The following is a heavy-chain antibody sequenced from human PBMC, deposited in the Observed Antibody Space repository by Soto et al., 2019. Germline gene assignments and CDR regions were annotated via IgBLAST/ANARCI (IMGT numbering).Heavy chain of an antibody. CDR2: ISSSGSTI. Sequence: PGGSLRLSCAASGFTFSSYEMNWVRQAPGKGVGWVSYISSSGSTIYYADSVKGRFTISRDNAKNSLYLQKNSLRAEDTAVYYCARGEDIVMVRECMYVRGQGTTVTVSS. CDR1: GFTFSSYE. J-gene: IGHJ6*02. D-gene: IGHD2-15*01. V-gene: IGHV3-48*03. CDR3: ARGEDIVMVRECMYV.